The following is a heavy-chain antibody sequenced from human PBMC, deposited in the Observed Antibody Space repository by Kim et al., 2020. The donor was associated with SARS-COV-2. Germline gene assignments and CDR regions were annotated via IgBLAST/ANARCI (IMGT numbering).Heavy chain of an antibody. D-gene: IGHD3-22*01. CDR1: GFTFSSYA. J-gene: IGHJ6*02. CDR3: AKWAGYYYDNPGGYGMDV. CDR2: ISGSGGST. Sequence: GGSLRLSCAASGFTFSSYAMSWVRQAPGKGLEWVSAISGSGGSTYYADSVKGRFTISRDNSKNTLYLQMNRLRAEDTAVYYCAKWAGYYYDNPGGYGMDVWGQGTTVTVSS. V-gene: IGHV3-23*01.